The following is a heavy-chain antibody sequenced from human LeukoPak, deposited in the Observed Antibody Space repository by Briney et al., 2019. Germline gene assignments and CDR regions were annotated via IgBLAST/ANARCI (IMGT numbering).Heavy chain of an antibody. Sequence: SETLSLTCTVSGGSISNYYWGWIRQPPGKGLEYIGYIYYTGSTNYNPSLKSRVTISVDTSTNQFSLRVSSVTAADTAVYYCARLLWNGRGAFDVLGRGTLVTVSS. J-gene: IGHJ3*01. CDR2: IYYTGST. CDR1: GGSISNYY. V-gene: IGHV4-59*08. D-gene: IGHD1-1*01. CDR3: ARLLWNGRGAFDV.